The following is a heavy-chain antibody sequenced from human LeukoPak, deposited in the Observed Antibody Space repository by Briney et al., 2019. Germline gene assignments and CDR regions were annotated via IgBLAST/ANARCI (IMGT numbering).Heavy chain of an antibody. D-gene: IGHD2-2*01. Sequence: ASVKVSCKVSGYTLTELSMHWVRQAPGKGLEWMGGFDPEDGETIYAQKFQGRVTMTEDTSTDTAYMELSSLRSEDTAVYYCARDGYQLRGYNWFDPWGQGTLVTVSS. CDR3: ARDGYQLRGYNWFDP. CDR2: FDPEDGET. V-gene: IGHV1-24*01. CDR1: GYTLTELS. J-gene: IGHJ5*02.